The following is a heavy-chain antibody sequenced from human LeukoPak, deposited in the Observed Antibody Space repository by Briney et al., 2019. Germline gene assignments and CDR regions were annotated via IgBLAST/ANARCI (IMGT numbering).Heavy chain of an antibody. CDR3: AKTWSWVRHFDY. D-gene: IGHD1-26*01. CDR2: ISYDGSNK. CDR1: GFTFSSYG. V-gene: IGHV3-30*18. Sequence: GGSLRLSCVASGFTFSSYGMHWVRQAPGKGLEWVAVISYDGSNKYYADSVKGRFTISRDNSKNTLYLQMNSLRAEDTAVYYCAKTWSWVRHFDYWGQGTLVTVSS. J-gene: IGHJ4*02.